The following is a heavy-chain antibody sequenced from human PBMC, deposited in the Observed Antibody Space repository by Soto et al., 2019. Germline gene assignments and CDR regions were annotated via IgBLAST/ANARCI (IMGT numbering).Heavy chain of an antibody. V-gene: IGHV4-39*01. CDR3: TRRYNWNYNYFDP. CDR1: GASISVHSYY. D-gene: IGHD1-20*01. J-gene: IGHJ5*02. CDR2: SYYSGTT. Sequence: SETLPLTCTASGASISVHSYYWTWIRQPPGKGLEWIGSSYYSGTTYFNPSLKSRATISVDTSKNQFSLRLTSVTAADAAIYYCTRRYNWNYNYFDPWGPGALVTVSS.